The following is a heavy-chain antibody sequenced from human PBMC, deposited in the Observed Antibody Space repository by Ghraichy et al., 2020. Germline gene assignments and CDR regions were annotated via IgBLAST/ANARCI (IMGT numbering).Heavy chain of an antibody. CDR1: GFTFSSYA. D-gene: IGHD4-17*01. Sequence: GESLNISCAASGFTFSSYAMSWVRQAPGKGLEWVSAISGSGGSTYYADSVKGRFTISRDNSKNTLYLQMNSLRAEDTAVYYCAKAGGATVTNFDYWGQGTLVTVSS. V-gene: IGHV3-23*01. J-gene: IGHJ4*02. CDR2: ISGSGGST. CDR3: AKAGGATVTNFDY.